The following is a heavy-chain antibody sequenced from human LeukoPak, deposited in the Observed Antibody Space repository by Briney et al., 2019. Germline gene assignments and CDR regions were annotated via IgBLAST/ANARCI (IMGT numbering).Heavy chain of an antibody. V-gene: IGHV1-2*02. Sequence: ASVKVSCKASGYTFTDYYIHWVRQAPGQGLEWMGRITPNSGGTNYAQKFQGRVTMTRDTSISTAYMELSRLRSDDTAVYYCATYVDTAIRFFDYWGQGTLVTVSS. CDR1: GYTFTDYY. CDR2: ITPNSGGT. D-gene: IGHD5-18*01. J-gene: IGHJ4*02. CDR3: ATYVDTAIRFFDY.